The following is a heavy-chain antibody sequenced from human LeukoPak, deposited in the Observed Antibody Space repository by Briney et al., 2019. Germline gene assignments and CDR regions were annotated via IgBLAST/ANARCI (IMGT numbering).Heavy chain of an antibody. Sequence: GGSLRLSCAASGGSFSNYWMSWVRQAPGKGLEWVANIKQDGSMKGYVDSVKGRFTISRDNAKNSLYLQMNSLRADDTAVYFCAMIEQVVSNVEGGYWGQGTLVTVSS. CDR3: AMIEQVVSNVEGGY. D-gene: IGHD6-6*01. V-gene: IGHV3-7*01. J-gene: IGHJ4*02. CDR2: IKQDGSMK. CDR1: GGSFSNYW.